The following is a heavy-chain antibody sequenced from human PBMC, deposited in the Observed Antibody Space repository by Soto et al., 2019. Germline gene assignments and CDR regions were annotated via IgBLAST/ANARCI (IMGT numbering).Heavy chain of an antibody. CDR3: ARDWYYYDSSGYSKPVWYYYYGMDV. V-gene: IGHV1-2*06. CDR1: GYTFTDYY. Sequence: QVQLVQSGAEVKRPGASVKVFCKTSGYTFTDYYLHWVRQAPGQGLEWMGRINPNSGDTTFAPKFQGRVTMTRDTSISTAYMQLSRLRSDDTAVYYCARDWYYYDSSGYSKPVWYYYYGMDVWGQGTTVTVSS. CDR2: INPNSGDT. J-gene: IGHJ6*02. D-gene: IGHD3-22*01.